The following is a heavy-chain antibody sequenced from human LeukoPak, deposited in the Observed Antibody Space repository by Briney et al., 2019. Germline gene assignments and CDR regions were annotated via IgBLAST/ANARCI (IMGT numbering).Heavy chain of an antibody. J-gene: IGHJ4*02. CDR3: ARARRGVVPAAHVRHFDY. V-gene: IGHV4-61*09. Sequence: SQTLSLTCTVSGGSISSGSCFWTWMRQPAGKGVGWIGHIYTTGGTNYNPSLKSRVTISADTSNSQYSLKLSSVTATDTAVYFCARARRGVVPAAHVRHFDYWGQGTLVTVSS. CDR2: IYTTGGT. D-gene: IGHD2-2*01. CDR1: GGSISSGSCF.